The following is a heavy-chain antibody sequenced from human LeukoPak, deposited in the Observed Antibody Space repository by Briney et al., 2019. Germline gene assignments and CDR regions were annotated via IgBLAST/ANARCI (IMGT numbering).Heavy chain of an antibody. D-gene: IGHD2-2*01. CDR1: GASINSGNYH. V-gene: IGHV4-31*03. CDR2: IHRSGRT. J-gene: IGHJ5*02. Sequence: SETLSLTCTVSGASINSGNYHWSWIRQHPGKGLEWIGYIHRSGRTFYNPSLKSRVTLSVDTSENQFSLKLSSVTAADTAVYYCARGTFDCDNTNCETNWFDPWGQGTLVTVSS. CDR3: ARGTFDCDNTNCETNWFDP.